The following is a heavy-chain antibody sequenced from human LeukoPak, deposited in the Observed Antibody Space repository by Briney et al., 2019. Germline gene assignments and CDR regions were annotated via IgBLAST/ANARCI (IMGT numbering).Heavy chain of an antibody. CDR1: GFTFSSYG. CDR2: ISYDGSNK. CDR3: AKDLSAVQSLGVRGFDD. D-gene: IGHD1-1*01. V-gene: IGHV3-30*18. Sequence: GRSLRLSCAASGFTFSSYGMHWVRQAPGKGLEWVAVISYDGSNKYYADSVKGRFTISRDNSKNTLYLQMNSLRAEDTAVYYCAKDLSAVQSLGVRGFDDWGQGTLVTVSS. J-gene: IGHJ4*02.